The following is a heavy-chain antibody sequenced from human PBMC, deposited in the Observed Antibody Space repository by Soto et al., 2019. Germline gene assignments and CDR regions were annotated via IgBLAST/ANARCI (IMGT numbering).Heavy chain of an antibody. J-gene: IGHJ4*02. V-gene: IGHV3-72*01. CDR2: TRSKGRGYTT. CDR3: ARSCCSGGTCYYPPLDF. CDR1: GFTFSDHY. D-gene: IGHD2-15*01. Sequence: GALRLSCAVSGFTFSDHYMDWVRQAPGKGLEWVGRTRSKGRGYTTEYASSVKGRFTVSRDDSKNLLYLQMNSLKTEDTAVYYCARSCCSGGTCYYPPLDFWGRGILVTVSS.